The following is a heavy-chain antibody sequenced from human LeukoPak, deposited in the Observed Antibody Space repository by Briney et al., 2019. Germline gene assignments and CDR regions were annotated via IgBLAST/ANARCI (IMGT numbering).Heavy chain of an antibody. Sequence: PGRSLTLSCAASGFTFSGYAMHWVRQAPGKGLEWVAVISYDGSTEYYADSVKGRFTISRDNSNTTLYLQMNSLRAEDAAVYYCATNGPGIAVAGYVDYWGQGTLVTVSS. J-gene: IGHJ4*02. CDR3: ATNGPGIAVAGYVDY. CDR1: GFTFSGYA. D-gene: IGHD6-19*01. CDR2: ISYDGSTE. V-gene: IGHV3-30-3*01.